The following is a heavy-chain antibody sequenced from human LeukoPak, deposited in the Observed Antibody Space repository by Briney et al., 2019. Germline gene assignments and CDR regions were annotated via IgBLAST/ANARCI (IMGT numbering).Heavy chain of an antibody. CDR2: INHSRST. CDR1: GGSFSGYY. Sequence: SETLSLTCAVYGGSFSGYYWSWIRQPPGKGLEWIGEINHSRSTNYNPSLKSRVTISVDTSKNQFSLKLSSVTAADTAVYYCARGQGGSANLFDYWGQGTLVTVSS. CDR3: ARGQGGSANLFDY. V-gene: IGHV4-34*01. J-gene: IGHJ4*02. D-gene: IGHD6-25*01.